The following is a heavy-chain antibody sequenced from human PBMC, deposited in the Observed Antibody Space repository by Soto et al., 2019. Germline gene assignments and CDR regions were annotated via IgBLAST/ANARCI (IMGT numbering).Heavy chain of an antibody. Sequence: SSETLSLTCTVSGDSISSYYWSWIRQPPGKGLEWIGYIYYSGSTNYNPSLKSRVTISVDTSKNQFSLKLSSVTAADTAVYYCASSYGRSDFDYWGQGTLVTVSS. CDR3: ASSYGRSDFDY. V-gene: IGHV4-59*01. J-gene: IGHJ4*02. CDR1: GDSISSYY. CDR2: IYYSGST. D-gene: IGHD1-26*01.